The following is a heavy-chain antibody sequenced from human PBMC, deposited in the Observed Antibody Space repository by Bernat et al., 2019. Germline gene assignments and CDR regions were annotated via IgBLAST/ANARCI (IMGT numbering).Heavy chain of an antibody. CDR1: GFTFSSYA. Sequence: QVQLVESGGGVVQPGRSLRLSCAASGFTFSSYAMHWVRQAPGKGLEWVAVISYDGSNKYYADSVKGRFTISRDNSKNTLYLQMNSLRAEDTAVYYCARDAGLRAIDAFDIWGQGTMVTVSS. J-gene: IGHJ3*02. D-gene: IGHD5-12*01. CDR3: ARDAGLRAIDAFDI. CDR2: ISYDGSNK. V-gene: IGHV3-30-3*01.